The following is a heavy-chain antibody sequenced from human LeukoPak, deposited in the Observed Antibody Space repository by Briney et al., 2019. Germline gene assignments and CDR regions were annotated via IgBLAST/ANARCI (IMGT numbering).Heavy chain of an antibody. D-gene: IGHD3-22*01. CDR1: GFTFSSYS. J-gene: IGHJ4*02. V-gene: IGHV3-21*01. CDR2: ISSSSSYI. Sequence: GGSLRLSCAASGFTFSSYSMNWVRQAPGKGLEWVSSISSSSSYIYYADSVKGRFTISRDNAKNSLYLQMNSLRAEDTAVYYCARELTMIVVVSYYFDYWGQGTLVTVSS. CDR3: ARELTMIVVVSYYFDY.